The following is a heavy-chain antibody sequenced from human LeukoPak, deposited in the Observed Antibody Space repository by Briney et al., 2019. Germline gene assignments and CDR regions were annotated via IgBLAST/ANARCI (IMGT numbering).Heavy chain of an antibody. Sequence: SETLSLTCTVSGGSISSSSYYWGWVRQPPGKGLEWIGSIYTSVSTNYNPSLKSRVTMSVDTSKNQFSLKLRSATAADTAVYYCARGFFSSGYVMDVWGQGTTVTVSS. D-gene: IGHD3-22*01. CDR1: GGSISSSSYY. J-gene: IGHJ6*02. CDR2: IYTSVST. CDR3: ARGFFSSGYVMDV. V-gene: IGHV4-39*07.